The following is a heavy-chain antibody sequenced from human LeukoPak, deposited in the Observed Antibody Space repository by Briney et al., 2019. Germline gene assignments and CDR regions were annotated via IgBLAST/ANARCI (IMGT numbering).Heavy chain of an antibody. D-gene: IGHD5-12*01. J-gene: IGHJ4*02. CDR3: ARDILPSYSGYDRTLPDY. V-gene: IGHV1-46*01. Sequence: GASVKVSCKASGYTFTSYYMHWVRQAPGQGLEWMGIINPSGGSTSYAQKFQGRVTMTRDTSTSTVYMELSSLRSEDTAVHYCARDILPSYSGYDRTLPDYWGQGTLVTVSS. CDR2: INPSGGST. CDR1: GYTFTSYY.